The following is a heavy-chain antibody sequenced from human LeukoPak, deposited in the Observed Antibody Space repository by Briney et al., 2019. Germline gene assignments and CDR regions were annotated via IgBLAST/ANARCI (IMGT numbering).Heavy chain of an antibody. Sequence: SETLSLTCAVYGGSFSGYYWSWIRQPPGKGLEWIGEINHSGSTNYNPSLKSRVTISVDTSKNQFSLKLNSVTAADTAVYYCARVSPYCSGGSCYFDYWGQGTLVTVSS. J-gene: IGHJ4*02. CDR3: ARVSPYCSGGSCYFDY. CDR1: GGSFSGYY. CDR2: INHSGST. D-gene: IGHD2-15*01. V-gene: IGHV4-34*01.